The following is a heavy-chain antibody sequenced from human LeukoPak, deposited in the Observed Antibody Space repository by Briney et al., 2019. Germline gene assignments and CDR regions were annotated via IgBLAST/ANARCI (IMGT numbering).Heavy chain of an antibody. V-gene: IGHV4-34*01. CDR1: GGSFSGYY. CDR2: MNPSGST. Sequence: PSETLSLTCAVYGGSFSGYYWTWIRQTPEKGLEWIGEMNPSGSTNYNPSLKSRVTISVDTSKNQFSLELSSVTAADTAVYYCARGRQDVTMIVVVMTAVSYYLDVWGKGTTVPVS. J-gene: IGHJ6*03. D-gene: IGHD3-22*01. CDR3: ARGRQDVTMIVVVMTAVSYYLDV.